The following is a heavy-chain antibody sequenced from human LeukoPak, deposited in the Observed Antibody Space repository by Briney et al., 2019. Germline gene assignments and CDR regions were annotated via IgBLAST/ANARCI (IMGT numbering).Heavy chain of an antibody. CDR3: ARADRSDYYSAPNAFDI. Sequence: PSETLSLTCTVSGGSISSHFWSWLRQFPKKGLEWIGLIDYSGSTNSNPSLKSRVTMSVDTSKNQFSLRLSSVTAADTAVYFCARADRSDYYSAPNAFDIWGQGTMVAVSS. CDR2: IDYSGST. J-gene: IGHJ3*02. D-gene: IGHD3-22*01. V-gene: IGHV4-59*11. CDR1: GGSISSHF.